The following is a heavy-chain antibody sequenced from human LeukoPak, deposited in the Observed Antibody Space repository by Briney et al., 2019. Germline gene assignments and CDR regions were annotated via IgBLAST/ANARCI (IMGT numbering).Heavy chain of an antibody. Sequence: SETLSLTCTVSGGSISSHYWSWIRQPPGQGLEWIGYIYYSGSTNYNPSLKSRVTISVDTSKNQFSLKLSSVTAADTAVYYCARHYDFWSGYLDYWGQGTLVTVSS. CDR2: IYYSGST. J-gene: IGHJ4*02. CDR1: GGSISSHY. V-gene: IGHV4-59*11. D-gene: IGHD3-3*01. CDR3: ARHYDFWSGYLDY.